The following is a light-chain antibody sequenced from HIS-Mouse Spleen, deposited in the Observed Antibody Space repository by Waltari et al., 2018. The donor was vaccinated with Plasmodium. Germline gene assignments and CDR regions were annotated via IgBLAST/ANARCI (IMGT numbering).Light chain of an antibody. CDR1: QSVSSN. CDR2: GAS. Sequence: EIVMTQSPATLSVSPGERATLSCRASQSVSSNLAWYPQKPGQAPRLLIYGASTRATGIPARFSGSGSGTEFTLTISSLQSEDFAVYYCQQYNNWSFTFGPGTKVDIK. J-gene: IGKJ3*01. CDR3: QQYNNWSFT. V-gene: IGKV3-15*01.